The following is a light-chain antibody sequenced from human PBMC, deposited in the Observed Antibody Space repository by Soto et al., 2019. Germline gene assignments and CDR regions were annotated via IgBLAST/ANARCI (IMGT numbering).Light chain of an antibody. Sequence: ETVLTQSPGTLSLSPGESATLSCRATQSVSSSSLAWYQQKPGQAPRLLIYVASSRAAGIPDRFSGSGSGTDFTLTISRLEPEDFAVYYCLEYDSSTFTFGPGTKVDIK. CDR2: VAS. V-gene: IGKV3-20*01. J-gene: IGKJ3*01. CDR1: QSVSSSS. CDR3: LEYDSSTFT.